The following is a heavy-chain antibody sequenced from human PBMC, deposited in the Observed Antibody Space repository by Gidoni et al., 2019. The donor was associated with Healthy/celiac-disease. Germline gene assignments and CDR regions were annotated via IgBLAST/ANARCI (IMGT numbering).Heavy chain of an antibody. CDR1: GFTFSNAW. D-gene: IGHD3-10*01. V-gene: IGHV3-15*01. CDR3: TTDEGVRWDAFDI. J-gene: IGHJ3*02. CDR2: IKSKTDGGTT. Sequence: EVQLVESGGGLVKPGGSLRLSCAASGFTFSNAWMSWVRQAPGKGLEWVGRIKSKTDGGTTDYAAPVKGRFTISRDDSKNTLYLQMNSLKTEDTAVYYCTTDEGVRWDAFDIWGQGTMVTVSS.